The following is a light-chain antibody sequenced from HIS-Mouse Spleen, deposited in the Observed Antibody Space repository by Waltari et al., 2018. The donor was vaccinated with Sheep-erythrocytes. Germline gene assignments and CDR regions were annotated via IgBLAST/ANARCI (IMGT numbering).Light chain of an antibody. CDR2: EGS. J-gene: IGLJ3*02. Sequence: QSALTQPASVSGSPGQSITIPCTGTSSDVGSSKLVSWYQQHPGKAPKLMIYEGSKRPSGVSNRFSGSKSGNTASLTISGLQAEDEADYYCCSYAGSSTPWVFGGGTKLTVL. V-gene: IGLV2-23*01. CDR3: CSYAGSSTPWV. CDR1: SSDVGSSKL.